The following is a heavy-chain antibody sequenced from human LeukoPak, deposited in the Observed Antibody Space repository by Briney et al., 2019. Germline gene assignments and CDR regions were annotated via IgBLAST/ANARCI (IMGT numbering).Heavy chain of an antibody. CDR3: AREGYYDSSLY. CDR2: INSDGSST. J-gene: IGHJ4*02. CDR1: GFTFSNYW. Sequence: GGSLRLSCAASGFTFSNYWMHWVRQAPGKGLVWVSRINSDGSSTSYADSVKGRFTISRDNAKNTLYLQMNSLRAEDTAVCYCAREGYYDSSLYWGQGTLVTVSS. V-gene: IGHV3-74*01. D-gene: IGHD3-22*01.